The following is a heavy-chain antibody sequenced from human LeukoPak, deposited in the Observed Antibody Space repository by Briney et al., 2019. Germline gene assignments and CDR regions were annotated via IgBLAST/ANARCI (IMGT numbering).Heavy chain of an antibody. CDR3: ARAGGSSGWDYYYYYYMDV. D-gene: IGHD6-19*01. V-gene: IGHV7-4-1*02. CDR1: GYTFTSYA. CDR2: INTNTGNP. J-gene: IGHJ6*03. Sequence: GASVKVSCKASGYTFTSYAMNWVRQAPGQGLEWMGWINTNTGNPTYAQGFTGRFVFSLDTSVSTAYLQISSLKAEDTAVYYCARAGGSSGWDYYYYYYMDVWGKGTTVTVSS.